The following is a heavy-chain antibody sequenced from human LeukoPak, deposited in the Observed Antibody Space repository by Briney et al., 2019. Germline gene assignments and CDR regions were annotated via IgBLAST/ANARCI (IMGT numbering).Heavy chain of an antibody. J-gene: IGHJ3*02. Sequence: PSQTLSLTCTVSGGSISSGSYYWSWIRQPAGKGLEWIGRIYTSGSTNYNPSLKSRVTISVDTSKNQFSPKLSSVTAADTAVYYCARGRIVGASDAFDIWGQRTMVTVSS. V-gene: IGHV4-61*02. CDR3: ARGRIVGASDAFDI. D-gene: IGHD1-26*01. CDR1: GGSISSGSYY. CDR2: IYTSGST.